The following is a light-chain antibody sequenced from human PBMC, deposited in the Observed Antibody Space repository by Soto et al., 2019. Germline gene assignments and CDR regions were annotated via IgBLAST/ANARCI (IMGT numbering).Light chain of an antibody. CDR1: SSNIGAGYD. V-gene: IGLV1-40*01. Sequence: QSVLTQPPSVSGAPGQRVTISCTGSSSNIGAGYDVHWYQQLPGTAPKLLIYGNSNRPSGVPDRFSGSKSGTSASLAITVLQAEDEADYYCQSYDSSLSGSNVFGTGTKVTVL. J-gene: IGLJ1*01. CDR2: GNS. CDR3: QSYDSSLSGSNV.